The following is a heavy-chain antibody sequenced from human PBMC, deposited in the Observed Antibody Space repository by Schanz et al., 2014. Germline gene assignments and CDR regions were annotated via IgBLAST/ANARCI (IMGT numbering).Heavy chain of an antibody. CDR3: ASKARYTYGYDY. Sequence: QVQLQESGPGLVKPSETLSLTCSVSGRSISSYYWSWIRQHPGKGLEWIGHIYYSGSTNYNPSLKSRVTIAADTSKNQLSLKLTSVTAADTAVYYCASKARYTYGYDYWGQGTLVTVSS. D-gene: IGHD5-18*01. V-gene: IGHV4-59*01. J-gene: IGHJ4*02. CDR1: GRSISSYY. CDR2: IYYSGST.